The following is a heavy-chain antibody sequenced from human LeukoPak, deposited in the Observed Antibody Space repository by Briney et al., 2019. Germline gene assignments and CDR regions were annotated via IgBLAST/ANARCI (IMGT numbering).Heavy chain of an antibody. V-gene: IGHV3-7*03. Sequence: GGSLRLSCAASGFTFSGYWMAWVRQAPGKGLEWVGNIRQDGNEKNYVDSVKARFTISRDNAKNSLYLQMNSLRAEDTAVYYCARDDSPDTSDSFLDAYAIWGQGTLATVSS. J-gene: IGHJ3*02. CDR2: IRQDGNEK. CDR3: ARDDSPDTSDSFLDAYAI. D-gene: IGHD3-3*01. CDR1: GFTFSGYW.